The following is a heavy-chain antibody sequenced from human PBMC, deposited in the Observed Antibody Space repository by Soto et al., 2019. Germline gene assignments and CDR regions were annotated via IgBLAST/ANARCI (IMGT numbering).Heavy chain of an antibody. CDR3: ASYSAGTVDY. CDR2: ISGSGGST. CDR1: GFTFSSYA. J-gene: IGHJ4*02. Sequence: PGGSLRLSYAASGFTFSSYAMSWVRQAPGKGLEWVSAISGSGGSTYYADSVKGRSTISRDNAKNSLYLQMNSLRAKDTAVYYCASYSAGTVDYWGQGTLVTVSS. V-gene: IGHV3-23*01. D-gene: IGHD2-21*01.